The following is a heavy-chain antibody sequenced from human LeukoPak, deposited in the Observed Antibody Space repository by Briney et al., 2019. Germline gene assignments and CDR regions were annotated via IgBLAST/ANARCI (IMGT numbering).Heavy chain of an antibody. J-gene: IGHJ4*02. CDR3: ARDRVGSGWPRPYYFEF. D-gene: IGHD6-19*01. Sequence: ASVKVSCKPSGYTFTGYYLHWLRQAPGQGLEWMGWINPNTGAITFAEKFRGRVTMTRDTSISTGYMELRGLKSDDTAVYYCARDRVGSGWPRPYYFEFWGQGTPVTVSS. V-gene: IGHV1-2*02. CDR1: GYTFTGYY. CDR2: INPNTGAI.